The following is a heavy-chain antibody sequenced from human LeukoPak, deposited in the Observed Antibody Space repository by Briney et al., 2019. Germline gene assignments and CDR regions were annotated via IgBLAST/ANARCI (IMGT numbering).Heavy chain of an antibody. CDR2: ISSSSSYI. J-gene: IGHJ4*02. CDR1: GFTFSSYS. D-gene: IGHD2-15*01. Sequence: GGSLRLSCAASGFTFSSYSMNWVRQAPGKGLEWVSSISSSSSYIYYADSVKGRFTISRDNAKNSLYLQMNSLRAEDTAVYYCARILGYCSGGSCYSAYFDYWGQGTLVTVSS. V-gene: IGHV3-21*01. CDR3: ARILGYCSGGSCYSAYFDY.